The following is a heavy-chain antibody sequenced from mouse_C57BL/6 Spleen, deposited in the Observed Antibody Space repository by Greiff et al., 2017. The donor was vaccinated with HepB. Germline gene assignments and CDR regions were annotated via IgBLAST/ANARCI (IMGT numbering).Heavy chain of an antibody. Sequence: EVMLVESGGGLVKPGGSLKLSCAASGFTFSDYGMHWVRQAPEKGLEWVAYISSGSSTIYYADTVKGRFTISRDNAKNTLFLQMTSLRSEDTAMYYCARITTVPWYFDVWGTGTTVTVSS. CDR1: GFTFSDYG. J-gene: IGHJ1*03. D-gene: IGHD1-1*01. V-gene: IGHV5-17*01. CDR2: ISSGSSTI. CDR3: ARITTVPWYFDV.